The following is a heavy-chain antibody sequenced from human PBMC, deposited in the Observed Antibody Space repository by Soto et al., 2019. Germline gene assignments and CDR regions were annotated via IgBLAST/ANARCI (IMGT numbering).Heavy chain of an antibody. D-gene: IGHD2-21*02. CDR3: AKPTWGDRLKT. CDR1: GYTFTSYG. J-gene: IGHJ4*02. Sequence: QVQLVQSGAEVKKPGASVKVSCKASGYTFTSYGISWVRQAPGQGLEWMGWISAYNGNTNYAQKLQGRVTMTTDTPTRTADRERRGRRSDDTAVYYCAKPTWGDRLKTGGKGTLVPVPS. CDR2: ISAYNGNT. V-gene: IGHV1-18*01.